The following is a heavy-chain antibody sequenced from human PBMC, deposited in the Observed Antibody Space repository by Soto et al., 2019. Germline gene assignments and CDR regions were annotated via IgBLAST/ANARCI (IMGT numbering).Heavy chain of an antibody. J-gene: IGHJ6*02. CDR2: INHSGST. Sequence: SETLSLPCAVYGWSFSGYYWSWIRQPPGKGLEWIGEINHSGSTNYNPSLKSRVTISVDTSKNQFSLKLSSVTAADTAVYYCARGPRPTVTTIYYYYGMDVWGQGTTVTVSS. CDR1: GWSFSGYY. D-gene: IGHD4-17*01. CDR3: ARGPRPTVTTIYYYYGMDV. V-gene: IGHV4-34*01.